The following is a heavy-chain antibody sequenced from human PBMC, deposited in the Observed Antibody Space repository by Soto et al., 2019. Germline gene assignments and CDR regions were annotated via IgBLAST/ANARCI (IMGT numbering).Heavy chain of an antibody. Sequence: EVQLVESGGGLVQPGGSLRLSCAASGFTFSNYWMHWVRQDPGKGLVWVSRINSDGSSTSYADSVKGRFTISRDNAKNTQYLPVNSVRADDTVVYSCARGGDFWTGYSGGENWFDPWGQGTLVTVSS. D-gene: IGHD3-3*01. CDR1: GFTFSNYW. CDR2: INSDGSST. V-gene: IGHV3-74*01. J-gene: IGHJ5*02. CDR3: ARGGDFWTGYSGGENWFDP.